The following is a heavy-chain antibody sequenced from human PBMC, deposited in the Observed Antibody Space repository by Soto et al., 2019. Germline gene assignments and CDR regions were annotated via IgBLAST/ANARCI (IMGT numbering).Heavy chain of an antibody. CDR3: ARGARAMVRGYFDY. D-gene: IGHD5-18*01. CDR1: GFTFSSYA. V-gene: IGHV3-30-3*01. CDR2: ISYDGSNK. J-gene: IGHJ4*02. Sequence: PGGSLRLSCAASGFTFSSYAMHWVRQAPGKGLEWVAVISYDGSNKYYADSVKGRFTISRDNSKNTLYLQMNSLRAEDTAVYYCARGARAMVRGYFDYWGQGTLVTVSS.